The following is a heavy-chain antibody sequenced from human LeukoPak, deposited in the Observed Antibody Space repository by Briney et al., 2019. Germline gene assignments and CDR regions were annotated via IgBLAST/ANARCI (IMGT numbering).Heavy chain of an antibody. Sequence: AETLSLPCAVYGGSFGGYYWSWIRQPPGKGLEWIGEINHSGSTNYNPSLTSRVTISVDTSKNQFSLKLSSVTAPDTAVYYCARGIGRGYPYYYYMDVWGKGTPVTVSS. D-gene: IGHD3-22*01. CDR3: ARGIGRGYPYYYYMDV. CDR2: INHSGST. J-gene: IGHJ6*03. V-gene: IGHV4-34*01. CDR1: GGSFGGYY.